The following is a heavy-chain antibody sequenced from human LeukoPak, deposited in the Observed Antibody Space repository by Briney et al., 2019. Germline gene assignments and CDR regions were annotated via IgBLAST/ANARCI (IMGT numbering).Heavy chain of an antibody. J-gene: IGHJ4*02. CDR1: GGTFSSYA. D-gene: IGHD5-12*01. Sequence: EASVKVSCKASGGTFSSYAISWVRQAPGQGLEWMGGIIPIFGTANYAQKFQGRVTITADESTSTAYMELSSLRSEDTAVYYCARDPSNSGYDYLYYFDYWGQGTLVTVSS. V-gene: IGHV1-69*01. CDR2: IIPIFGTA. CDR3: ARDPSNSGYDYLYYFDY.